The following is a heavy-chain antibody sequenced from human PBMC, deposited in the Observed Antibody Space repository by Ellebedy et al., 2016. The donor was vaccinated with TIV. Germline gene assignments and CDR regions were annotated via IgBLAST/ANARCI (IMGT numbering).Heavy chain of an antibody. J-gene: IGHJ4*02. D-gene: IGHD3-22*01. CDR2: ISNTGSRT. Sequence: GESLKISCAASGFTFSSYAMSWVRQAPGKGLEWVSTISNTGSRTYYADSVEGWFIIARDNSNKTLYLQMNSLRAEETAVYYCAKGRGVGSDSSAPRYYFDYWGLGTLVTVSS. CDR3: AKGRGVGSDSSAPRYYFDY. CDR1: GFTFSSYA. V-gene: IGHV3-23*01.